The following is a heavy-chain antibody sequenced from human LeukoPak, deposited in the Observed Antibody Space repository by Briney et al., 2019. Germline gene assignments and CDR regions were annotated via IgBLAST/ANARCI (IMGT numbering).Heavy chain of an antibody. CDR2: ISGSGGGT. D-gene: IGHD3-22*01. Sequence: GGSLRLSCAASGFTFSSYAMSWVRQAPGKGLEWVAGISGSGGGTHYADSVKGRFTISRDNPKNTLYPQMNNLRAGDTAVYFCAKRGVVIRVILVGFHKEAYYFDSWGQGALVTVSS. CDR3: AKRGVVIRVILVGFHKEAYYFDS. J-gene: IGHJ4*02. V-gene: IGHV3-23*01. CDR1: GFTFSSYA.